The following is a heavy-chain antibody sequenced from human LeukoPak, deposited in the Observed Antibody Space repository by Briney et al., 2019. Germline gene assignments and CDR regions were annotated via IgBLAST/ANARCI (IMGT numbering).Heavy chain of an antibody. V-gene: IGHV4-34*01. Sequence: SETLSLTCAVYGGSFSGYYWSWIRQPPGKGLEWIGEINHSGSTNYNPSLKSRVTISVDTSKNQFSLKLSSVTAADTAVYYCVGGGSSWFETFDYWGQGTLVTVSS. CDR2: INHSGST. D-gene: IGHD6-13*01. CDR1: GGSFSGYY. CDR3: VGGGSSWFETFDY. J-gene: IGHJ4*02.